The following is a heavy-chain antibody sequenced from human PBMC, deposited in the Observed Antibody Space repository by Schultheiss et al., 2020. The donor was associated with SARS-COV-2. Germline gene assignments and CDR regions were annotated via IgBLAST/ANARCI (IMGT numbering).Heavy chain of an antibody. CDR2: IKQDGSEK. CDR1: GFTFSSYW. Sequence: GESLKISCAASGFTFSSYWMHWVRQAPGKGLEWVANIKQDGSEKYYADSVKGRFTISRDNAKNSLSLQMNSLRAEDTAVFHCARQIGTYYDYWGQGTLVTVSS. V-gene: IGHV3-7*03. D-gene: IGHD1-26*01. J-gene: IGHJ4*02. CDR3: ARQIGTYYDY.